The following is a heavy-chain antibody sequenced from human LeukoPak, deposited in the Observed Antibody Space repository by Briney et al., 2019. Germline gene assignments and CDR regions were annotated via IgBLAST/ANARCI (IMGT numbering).Heavy chain of an antibody. CDR3: ATDRFVLRYFRWLFY. V-gene: IGHV1-24*01. CDR2: FDPENGET. Sequence: GASVKVSCKVSGYIFTELSIHWVRQTPGKGLEWMGGFDPENGETIYAQKFQGRVTMTEDTSTDTAYMELSSLRSEDTAVYYCATDRFVLRYFRWLFYWGQGTLDTVSS. CDR1: GYIFTELS. J-gene: IGHJ4*02. D-gene: IGHD3-9*01.